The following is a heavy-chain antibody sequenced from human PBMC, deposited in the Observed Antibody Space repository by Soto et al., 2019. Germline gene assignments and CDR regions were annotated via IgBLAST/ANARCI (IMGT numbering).Heavy chain of an antibody. V-gene: IGHV5-10-1*01. CDR2: IDPSDSQT. D-gene: IGHD3-22*01. CDR3: ARQIYDSDTGPNFQYYFDS. Sequence: GESLKISCKGSGCSFAGYWITWVRQKPGKGLEWMGRIDPSDSQTYYSPSFRGHVTISVTKSITTVFLQWSSLRASDTAMYYCARQIYDSDTGPNFQYYFDSWGQGTPVTVSA. J-gene: IGHJ4*02. CDR1: GCSFAGYW.